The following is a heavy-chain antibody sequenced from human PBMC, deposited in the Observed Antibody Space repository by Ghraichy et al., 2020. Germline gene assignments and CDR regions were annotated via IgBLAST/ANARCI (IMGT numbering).Heavy chain of an antibody. CDR3: ARGPGTGPASTVQAKTSRPSSFYGMDV. Sequence: SETLSLTCAVYGGSFSGYYWSWIRQPPGKGLEYIGEINHSGSTNYNPSLKSRVTISVDTSKNQFSLKLSSVTAADTAVYYCARGPGTGPASTVQAKTSRPSSFYGMDVWGQGTTVTVSS. J-gene: IGHJ6*02. CDR1: GGSFSGYY. CDR2: INHSGST. D-gene: IGHD2-2*01. V-gene: IGHV4-34*01.